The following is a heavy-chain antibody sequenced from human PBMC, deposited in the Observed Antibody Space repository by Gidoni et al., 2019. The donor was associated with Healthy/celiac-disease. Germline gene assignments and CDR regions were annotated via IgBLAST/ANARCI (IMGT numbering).Heavy chain of an antibody. Sequence: QVQLQQWGAGLLKPSETLSLTCAVYGGSFSGYYWSWIRQPPGKGLEWIGEINHSGSTNYNPSLKSRVTISVDTSKNQFSLKLSSVTAADTAVYYCARGDDSSGYYSDYWGQGTLVTVSS. V-gene: IGHV4-34*01. D-gene: IGHD3-22*01. CDR3: ARGDDSSGYYSDY. CDR2: INHSGST. J-gene: IGHJ4*02. CDR1: GGSFSGYY.